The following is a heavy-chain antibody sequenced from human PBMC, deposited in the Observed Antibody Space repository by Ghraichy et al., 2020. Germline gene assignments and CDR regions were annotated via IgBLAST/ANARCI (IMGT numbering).Heavy chain of an antibody. D-gene: IGHD3-10*01. CDR2: ISDSGGST. CDR3: ASPLLLWFGESYPPPPDI. J-gene: IGHJ3*02. V-gene: IGHV3-23*01. Sequence: GGSLRLSCAASGFTFSSYAMSWVRQAPGKGLEWVSAISDSGGSTYYADSVKGRFTISRDNSKNTLYLQMNSLRAEDTAVYYCASPLLLWFGESYPPPPDIWGQGTMVTVSS. CDR1: GFTFSSYA.